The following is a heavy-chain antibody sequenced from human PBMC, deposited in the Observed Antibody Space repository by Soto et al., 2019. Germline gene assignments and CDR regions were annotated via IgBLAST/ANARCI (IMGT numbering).Heavy chain of an antibody. Sequence: SETLSLTCTVSGGSVRSSTYYWGWFRQPPGKGLEWTASIYYSGSTHNNPSLKSRVTMSVDTYTNQFSLKLNSVTAADTAVYYCTRHEGGAAADRPLDYWGQGTMVTVSS. J-gene: IGHJ4*02. CDR2: IYYSGST. CDR3: TRHEGGAAADRPLDY. D-gene: IGHD6-13*01. CDR1: GGSVRSSTYY. V-gene: IGHV4-39*01.